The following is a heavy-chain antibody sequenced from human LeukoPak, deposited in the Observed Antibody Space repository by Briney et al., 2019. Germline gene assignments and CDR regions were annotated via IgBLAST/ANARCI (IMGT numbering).Heavy chain of an antibody. CDR3: ARWGTGGLNMVRGVIMTSLDY. Sequence: GGSLRLSCAASGFTFSSYSMNWVRQAPGKGLEWVSSISSSSSYIYYADSVKGRFTISRDNAKNSLYLQMNSLRAEDTAVYYCARWGTGGLNMVRGVIMTSLDYWGQGTLVTVSS. D-gene: IGHD3-10*01. CDR2: ISSSSSYI. J-gene: IGHJ4*02. CDR1: GFTFSSYS. V-gene: IGHV3-21*01.